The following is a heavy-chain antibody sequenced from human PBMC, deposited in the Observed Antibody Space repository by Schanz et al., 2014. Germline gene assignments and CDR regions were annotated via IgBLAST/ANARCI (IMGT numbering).Heavy chain of an antibody. Sequence: VLLLESGGRVERPGGSLRLSWAASGFTFSDYYMSWIRQAPGKGLEWVSYISSSGSYTNYADSVKGRFTTSRDNGKKSMYLQMNSLRAEDTAVYYCARDGRPPFYGSGEHYYWGQGTLVTVSS. V-gene: IGHV3-11*05. CDR1: GFTFSDYY. D-gene: IGHD3-10*01. CDR3: ARDGRPPFYGSGEHYY. CDR2: ISSSGSYT. J-gene: IGHJ4*02.